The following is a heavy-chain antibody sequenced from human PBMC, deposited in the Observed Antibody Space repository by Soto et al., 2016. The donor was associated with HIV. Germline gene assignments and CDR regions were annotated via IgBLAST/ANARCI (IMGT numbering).Heavy chain of an antibody. CDR3: ARVKYGSGSSHFDY. Sequence: EVQLVESGGGLVQPGGSLRLSCAASGFTFSTYDMHWVRQATGKGLEWVSAIGTAGDTYYPGSVKGRFTISRENAKNSLYLQMNSLRAGXTAVYYCARVKYGSGSSHFDYWGQGTLVTVSS. J-gene: IGHJ4*02. CDR1: GFTFSTYD. D-gene: IGHD3-10*01. CDR2: IGTAGDT. V-gene: IGHV3-13*04.